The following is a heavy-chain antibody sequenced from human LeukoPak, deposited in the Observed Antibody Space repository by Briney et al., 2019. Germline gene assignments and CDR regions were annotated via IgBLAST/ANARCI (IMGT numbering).Heavy chain of an antibody. CDR3: AREGQLFKHFDY. V-gene: IGHV3-66*01. J-gene: IGHJ4*02. CDR2: IYSGGST. CDR1: GFTVSSNY. Sequence: GGSLRLSCAASGFTVSSNYMSWVRQAPGKGREGVSVIYSGGSTYYADSVKGRFTISRDNSKNTLYLQMNSLRAEDTAVYYCAREGQLFKHFDYWGQGTLVTVSS. D-gene: IGHD2-21*02.